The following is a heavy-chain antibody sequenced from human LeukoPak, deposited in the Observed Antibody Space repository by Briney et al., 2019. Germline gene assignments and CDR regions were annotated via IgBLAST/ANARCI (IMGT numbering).Heavy chain of an antibody. V-gene: IGHV1-8*01. CDR1: GYTFTSYD. Sequence: ASVKVSCKASGYTFTSYDINWVRRATGQGLEWMGWMNPNSGNTGYAQKFQGRVTMTRNTSISTAYMELSSLRSEDTAVYYCARLWRPSRWRGPGDYYYYGMDVWGQGTTVTVSS. J-gene: IGHJ6*02. CDR2: MNPNSGNT. CDR3: ARLWRPSRWRGPGDYYYYGMDV. D-gene: IGHD2-21*01.